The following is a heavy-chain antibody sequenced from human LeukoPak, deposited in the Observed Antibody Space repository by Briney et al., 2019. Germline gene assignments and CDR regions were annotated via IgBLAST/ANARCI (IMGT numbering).Heavy chain of an antibody. J-gene: IGHJ4*02. V-gene: IGHV3-30*18. CDR1: GFTFSSYG. CDR3: AKDRCGGDCYNFDY. Sequence: GGSLRLSCAASGFTFSSYGMHWVRQAPGKGLEWVAVISYDGSNKYYADSVKGRFTISRDNSKNTLYLQMNSLRAEDTAVYYCAKDRCGGDCYNFDYWGQGTLVTVSS. CDR2: ISYDGSNK. D-gene: IGHD2-21*02.